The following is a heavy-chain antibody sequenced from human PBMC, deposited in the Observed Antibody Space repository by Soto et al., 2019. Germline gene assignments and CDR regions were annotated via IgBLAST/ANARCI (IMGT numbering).Heavy chain of an antibody. CDR2: IIPILGIA. J-gene: IGHJ4*02. Sequence: QVQLVQSGAEVKKPGSSVKVSCKASRGTFSSYTISWVRQAPGQGLEWMGRIIPILGIANYAQKFQGRVTITADKSTSTAYMELSSLRSEDTAVYYCARDGGYCGGDCYSPVDYWGQGTLVTVSS. D-gene: IGHD2-21*02. V-gene: IGHV1-69*08. CDR1: RGTFSSYT. CDR3: ARDGGYCGGDCYSPVDY.